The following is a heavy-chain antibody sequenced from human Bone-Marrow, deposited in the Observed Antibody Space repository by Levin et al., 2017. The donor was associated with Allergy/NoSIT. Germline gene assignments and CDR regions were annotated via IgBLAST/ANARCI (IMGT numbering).Heavy chain of an antibody. J-gene: IGHJ4*02. D-gene: IGHD3-16*01. CDR3: ARGRGDY. CDR2: ISSSSTTI. V-gene: IGHV3-48*02. Sequence: PGGSLRLSCAASGFTFSTYSMSWVRQAPGKGLEWDSYISSSSTTIYYADSVKGRFTISRDNAKDSLFLQMNSLRDEDTAVYYCARGRGDYWGQGTLVTVSS. CDR1: GFTFSTYS.